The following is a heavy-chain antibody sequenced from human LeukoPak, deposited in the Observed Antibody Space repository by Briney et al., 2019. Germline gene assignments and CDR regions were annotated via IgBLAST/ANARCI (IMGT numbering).Heavy chain of an antibody. Sequence: SETLSLTCTVSGDSISSYYWSWIRQPPGKGLEWIGYVSSRGDTNYNPSLESRVTISRDTSKNQVSLNLNSITAADTAVYSCARGPRYFDTSGYYFDCWGQGLLVTVSS. D-gene: IGHD3-22*01. CDR3: ARGPRYFDTSGYYFDC. J-gene: IGHJ4*02. CDR1: GDSISSYY. V-gene: IGHV4-59*01. CDR2: VSSRGDT.